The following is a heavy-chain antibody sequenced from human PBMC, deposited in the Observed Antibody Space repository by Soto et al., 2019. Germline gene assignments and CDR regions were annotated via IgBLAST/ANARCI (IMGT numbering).Heavy chain of an antibody. V-gene: IGHV1-69*13. Sequence: GASVKVSCKASGGTFSSYAISWVRQAPGQGLEWMGGIIPIFGTANYAQKFQGRVTITADESTSTAYMELSSLRSEDTAVYYCARDRFGYSSGWSNYGMDVWGQGTTVTVSS. CDR3: ARDRFGYSSGWSNYGMDV. J-gene: IGHJ6*02. D-gene: IGHD6-19*01. CDR1: GGTFSSYA. CDR2: IIPIFGTA.